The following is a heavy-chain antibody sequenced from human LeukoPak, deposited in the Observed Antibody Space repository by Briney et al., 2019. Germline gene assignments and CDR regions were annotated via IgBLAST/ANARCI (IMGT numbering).Heavy chain of an antibody. CDR1: GGSISSSSYY. CDR3: ARVTGGYSYGLLAGYFDY. J-gene: IGHJ4*02. Sequence: SETLSLTCTVSGGSISSSSYYWGWIRQPPGKGLEWIGSIYYSGSTYYSPSLKSRVTISVDTSKNQFSLKLSSVTAADTAVYYCARVTGGYSYGLLAGYFDYWGQGTLVTVSS. D-gene: IGHD5-18*01. V-gene: IGHV4-39*01. CDR2: IYYSGST.